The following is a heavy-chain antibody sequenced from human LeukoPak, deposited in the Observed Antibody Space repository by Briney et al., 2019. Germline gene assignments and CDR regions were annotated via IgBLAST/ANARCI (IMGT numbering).Heavy chain of an antibody. CDR2: TSGSGGST. J-gene: IGHJ4*02. Sequence: GGSLRLSCAASGFTFSSYAMSWVRQAPGKGLEWDSATSGSGGSTYYADSVKGRFTISRDNSKNTLYLQMNSLRAEDTAVYYCAKGIYYSSSPFDYWGQGTLVTVSS. CDR3: AKGIYYSSSPFDY. CDR1: GFTFSSYA. V-gene: IGHV3-23*01. D-gene: IGHD6-6*01.